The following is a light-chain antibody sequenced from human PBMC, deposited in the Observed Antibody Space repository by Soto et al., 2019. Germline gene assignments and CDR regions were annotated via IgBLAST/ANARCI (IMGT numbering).Light chain of an antibody. CDR1: SSVVGGYNY. CDR3: SSYTSSSTPYV. J-gene: IGLJ1*01. CDR2: EVS. V-gene: IGLV2-14*01. Sequence: QSALTQPASVSGSPGQSITISCTGTSSVVGGYNYVSWYQQHPGKAPKLMIYEVSNRPSGVSNRFSGSKSGNTASLTISGLQAEDEADYYCSSYTSSSTPYVFGTGPKVTVL.